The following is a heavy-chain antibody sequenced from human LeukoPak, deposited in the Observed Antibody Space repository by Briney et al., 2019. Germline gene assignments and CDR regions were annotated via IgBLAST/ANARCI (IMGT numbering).Heavy chain of an antibody. J-gene: IGHJ4*02. Sequence: HPGGSLRLSCAASGFIFSVYSMNWVRQAPGRGVEWISYIGLASGFVSYADSVKGRFTISSDTARNSLFLQMDSLRVEGTAVYYCARDHNWAFDYWGQGTPVTVSS. CDR3: ARDHNWAFDY. D-gene: IGHD3-16*01. CDR1: GFIFSVYS. V-gene: IGHV3-48*04. CDR2: IGLASGFV.